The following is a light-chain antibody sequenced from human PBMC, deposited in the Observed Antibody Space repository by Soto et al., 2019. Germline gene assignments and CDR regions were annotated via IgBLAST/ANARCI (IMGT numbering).Light chain of an antibody. CDR1: SSDVGAYNY. J-gene: IGLJ3*02. V-gene: IGLV2-14*01. Sequence: QSALTQPASVSGSPGQSIAISCTGTSSDVGAYNYVSWYQQHPGKAPKLMIYKVTNRPSGVSNRFSGSKSDNTASLTISGLQAEDEAHYYCYSYTTRSTWVFGGGTKLTVL. CDR3: YSYTTRSTWV. CDR2: KVT.